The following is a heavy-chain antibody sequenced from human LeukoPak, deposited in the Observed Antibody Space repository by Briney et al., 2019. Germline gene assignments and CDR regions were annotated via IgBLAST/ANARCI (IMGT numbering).Heavy chain of an antibody. J-gene: IGHJ4*02. CDR1: GFTFSSYG. Sequence: GGSLRLSCAASGFTFSSYGMHWVRQAPGKGLEWVAVIWYDGSNKYYADSVKGRFTISRDNSKNTLYLQMNSLRVEDTAVYYCAKSEECSGGRCYIVDYWGQGTLVTVSS. CDR2: IWYDGSNK. D-gene: IGHD2-15*01. V-gene: IGHV3-33*06. CDR3: AKSEECSGGRCYIVDY.